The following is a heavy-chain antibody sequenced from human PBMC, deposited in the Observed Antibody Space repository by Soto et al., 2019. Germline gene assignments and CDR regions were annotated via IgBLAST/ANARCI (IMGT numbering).Heavy chain of an antibody. V-gene: IGHV4-31*03. Sequence: SETLSLTCTVSGGSISSGGYYWSWIRQHPGKGLEWIGYIYYSGSTYYNPSLKSRVTISVDTSKNQFSLKLSSVTAADTAVYYCARDRITMVRGVIRGYYYYGMGVWGQGTTVTVSS. CDR2: IYYSGST. CDR3: ARDRITMVRGVIRGYYYYGMGV. CDR1: GGSISSGGYY. J-gene: IGHJ6*02. D-gene: IGHD3-10*01.